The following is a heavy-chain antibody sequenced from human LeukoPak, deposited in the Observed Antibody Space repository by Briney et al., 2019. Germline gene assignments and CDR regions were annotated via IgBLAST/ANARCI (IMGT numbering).Heavy chain of an antibody. Sequence: QPGGSLRLSCAASGFTVSINYMSWVRQAPGEGLEWVSVIYTTGKTYYAGSVKGRFSISRDNSKNTVYLQMSSLRAEDTAVYFCARSAARLRYYYAMDVWGQGTTVTVCS. V-gene: IGHV3-53*05. D-gene: IGHD6-6*01. CDR2: IYTTGKT. J-gene: IGHJ6*02. CDR3: ARSAARLRYYYAMDV. CDR1: GFTVSINY.